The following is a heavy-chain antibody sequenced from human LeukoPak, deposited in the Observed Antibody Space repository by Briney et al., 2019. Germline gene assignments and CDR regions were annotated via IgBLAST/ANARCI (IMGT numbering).Heavy chain of an antibody. D-gene: IGHD6-25*01. CDR3: ASWAGTTAGFSGPFDF. J-gene: IGHJ4*02. CDR1: GLTFSSHS. CDR2: IRSSSSTR. V-gene: IGHV3-48*01. Sequence: GGSLRLSCAASGLTFSSHSMNWVRQAPGKGLEWISHIRSSSSTRTTYYADSVKGRLTISRDDATNSLYLQMNSLRGEDTAVYYCASWAGTTAGFSGPFDFWGQGTLVTVSS.